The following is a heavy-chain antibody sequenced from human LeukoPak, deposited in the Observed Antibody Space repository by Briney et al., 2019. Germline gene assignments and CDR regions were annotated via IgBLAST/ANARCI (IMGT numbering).Heavy chain of an antibody. Sequence: GASLKVSCKVSGSTLSDLSIHWVRQAPGKGLEYVGGSDPEDGETFHAQNFQGRVTMTEDTSIDTAYMELSRLRSEDTAVYYCVTDRARLFWYFDLWGRGTLVTVSS. CDR2: SDPEDGET. D-gene: IGHD2-21*02. CDR1: GSTLSDLS. V-gene: IGHV1-24*01. J-gene: IGHJ2*01. CDR3: VTDRARLFWYFDL.